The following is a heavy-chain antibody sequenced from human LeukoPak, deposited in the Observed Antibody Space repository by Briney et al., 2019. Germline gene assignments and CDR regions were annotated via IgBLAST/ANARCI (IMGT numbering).Heavy chain of an antibody. J-gene: IGHJ4*02. CDR2: INPNSGGT. D-gene: IGHD5-12*01. CDR3: ARDPVGYSGYDY. CDR1: GYTFTGYY. V-gene: IGHV1-2*02. Sequence: ASVKVSCKASGYTFTGYYMHWVRQAPGQGLEWMGWINPNSGGTNYAQKFQGRVTMTRDTSISTAYMELSRLRSDDTAVYYCARDPVGYSGYDYWGQGTLVTVSS.